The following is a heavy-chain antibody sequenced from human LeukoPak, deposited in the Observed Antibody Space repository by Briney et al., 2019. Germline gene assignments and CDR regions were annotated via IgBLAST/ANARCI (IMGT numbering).Heavy chain of an antibody. CDR3: ARVKWDRYYFDY. CDR2: INHSGST. Sequence: SETLSLTCAVYGGSFSGYYWSWIRQPPGKGLEWIGEINHSGSTNYNPSLKSRVTISVDTSKNQFSLKLSSVTAADTAVYYCARVKWDRYYFDYWGQGTLVTVSS. V-gene: IGHV4-34*01. J-gene: IGHJ4*02. D-gene: IGHD1-26*01. CDR1: GGSFSGYY.